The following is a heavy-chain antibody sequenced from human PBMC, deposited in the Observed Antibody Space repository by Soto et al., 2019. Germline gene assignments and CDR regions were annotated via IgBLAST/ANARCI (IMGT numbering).Heavy chain of an antibody. J-gene: IGHJ6*02. CDR2: INPNSGNT. CDR3: TRHDSNYDFWSGSPPRYGMDV. V-gene: IGHV1-2*02. CDR1: GYTFTGYY. Sequence: ASVKVSCKASGYTFTGYYMHWVRQAPGQGLEWMGWINPNSGNTSYAQMFQGRVTMTRNTSISTAYMVLSSLKTEDTAVYYCTRHDSNYDFWSGSPPRYGMDVWGQGTTVTVSS. D-gene: IGHD3-3*01.